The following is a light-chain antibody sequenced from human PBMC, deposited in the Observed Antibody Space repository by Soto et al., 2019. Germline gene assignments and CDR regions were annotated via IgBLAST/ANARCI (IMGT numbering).Light chain of an antibody. J-gene: IGKJ4*01. Sequence: DIQMTQSPSSLSASVGDRVTITCRASQSISSYLNWYQQKPGKAAKLLIYAASSLQSGVPSRFSGSGSGTDFTLTISSLQPEDFATYYCQQNYSTPRTFGGGTKVEIK. CDR1: QSISSY. CDR2: AAS. CDR3: QQNYSTPRT. V-gene: IGKV1-39*01.